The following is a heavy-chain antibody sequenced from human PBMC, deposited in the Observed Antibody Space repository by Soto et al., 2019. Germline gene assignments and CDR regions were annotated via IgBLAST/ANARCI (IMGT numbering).Heavy chain of an antibody. J-gene: IGHJ4*02. Sequence: QITLKESGPTLVKPTQTLTLTCTFSGFSLSTTRVGVGWIRQPPGKALEWLALIYWDDDKRYSPFLKSRLTITKDTSKHQVVLTMTIMDPMDTATYFCAHTLVAGLGYYFDYWGQGTLVTVSS. CDR3: AHTLVAGLGYYFDY. CDR1: GFSLSTTRVG. CDR2: IYWDDDK. V-gene: IGHV2-5*02. D-gene: IGHD6-19*01.